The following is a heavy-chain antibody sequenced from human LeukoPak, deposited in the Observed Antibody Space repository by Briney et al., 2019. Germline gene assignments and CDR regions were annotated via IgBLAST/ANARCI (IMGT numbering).Heavy chain of an antibody. CDR3: ARDRGTMLFDY. V-gene: IGHV3-21*01. J-gene: IGHJ4*02. CDR1: GFTFSSYS. Sequence: GGSLRLSCAASGFTFSSYSMDWVRQAPGKGLEWVSSISSSSSYIYYADSVKGRFTISRDNAKNSLYLQMNSLRAEDTAVYYCARDRGTMLFDYWGQGTLVTVSS. D-gene: IGHD3-10*02. CDR2: ISSSSSYI.